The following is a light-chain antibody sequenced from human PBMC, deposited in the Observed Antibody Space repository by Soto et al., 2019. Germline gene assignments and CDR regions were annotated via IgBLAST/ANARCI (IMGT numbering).Light chain of an antibody. CDR1: QSVSSF. CDR3: QQRSNSPPTIT. J-gene: IGKJ5*01. V-gene: IGKV3-11*01. Sequence: EIVLTHAPATLSLSPWERATLSFRAIQSVSSFLAWYQQKPGQAPRLLIYDASDRATGIPARFSGSGSGTDFTLTISSLEPEDFAVYYCQQRSNSPPTITFGQGTRLEIK. CDR2: DAS.